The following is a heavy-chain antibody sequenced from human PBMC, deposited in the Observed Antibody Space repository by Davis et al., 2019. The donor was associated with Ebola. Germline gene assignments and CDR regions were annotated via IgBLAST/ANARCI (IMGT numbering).Heavy chain of an antibody. CDR1: GFTFSSYW. V-gene: IGHV3-74*01. CDR2: INSDGSST. D-gene: IGHD5-24*01. J-gene: IGHJ2*01. Sequence: GESLKISCAASGFTFSSYWMHWVRQAPGKGLVWVSRINSDGSSTSYADSVKGRFTISRDNAKNTLYLQMNSLRAEDTAVYYCARERWLQSRYFDLWGRGTLVTVSS. CDR3: ARERWLQSRYFDL.